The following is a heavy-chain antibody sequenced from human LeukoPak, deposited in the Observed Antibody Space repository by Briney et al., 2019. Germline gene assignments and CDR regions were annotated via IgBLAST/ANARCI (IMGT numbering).Heavy chain of an antibody. V-gene: IGHV3-30*04. CDR2: ISHDVKTT. J-gene: IGHJ3*02. CDR3: ARDTARWTGAFDI. Sequence: GGSLRLSCVASGFSFSDSVIHWVRQAPGKGLERVAVISHDVKTTYYADSAKGRFTISRDNAKKSLYLEMNSLRAEDKAVYYCARDTARWTGAFDIWGQGTMVTVSS. D-gene: IGHD5-24*01. CDR1: GFSFSDSV.